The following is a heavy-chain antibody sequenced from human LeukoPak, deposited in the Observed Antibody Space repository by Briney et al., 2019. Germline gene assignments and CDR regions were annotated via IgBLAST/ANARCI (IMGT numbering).Heavy chain of an antibody. CDR2: IYYSGST. J-gene: IGHJ3*02. Sequence: SETLSLTCTVSGGSISSYYWSWIRQPPGKGLEWIGYIYYSGSTNYNPSLKSRVTISVDTSKNQFSLKLSSVTAADTAVYYCAREPAAYVWGSLPEANDAFDIWGQGTMVTVSS. V-gene: IGHV4-59*12. D-gene: IGHD3-16*01. CDR1: GGSISSYY. CDR3: AREPAAYVWGSLPEANDAFDI.